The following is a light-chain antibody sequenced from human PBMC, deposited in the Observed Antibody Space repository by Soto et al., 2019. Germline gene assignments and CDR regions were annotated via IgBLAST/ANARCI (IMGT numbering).Light chain of an antibody. CDR3: QSYDSSLSGAYV. CDR1: SSNIGAGYD. CDR2: GNN. V-gene: IGLV1-40*01. J-gene: IGLJ1*01. Sequence: QDVVTQPPSVSGAPGQRVTISCTGSSSNIGAGYDVHWYQQLPGTAPKLLIYGNNNRPSGVPDRFSGSKSGTSASLAITGLQAEDEADYYCQSYDSSLSGAYVFGTGTKLTVL.